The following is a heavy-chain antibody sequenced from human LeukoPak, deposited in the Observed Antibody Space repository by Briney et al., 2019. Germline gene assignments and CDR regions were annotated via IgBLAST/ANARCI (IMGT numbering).Heavy chain of an antibody. CDR3: ARVSGYANYYYYMDV. CDR1: GYTLTSYG. J-gene: IGHJ6*03. D-gene: IGHD5-12*01. Sequence: ASVKVSCKASGYTLTSYGISWVRQAPGQGLEWMGWISAYNGNTNYAQKLQGRVTMTTDTSTSTAYMELRSLRSDDTAVYYCARVSGYANYYYYMDVWGKGTTVTVSS. V-gene: IGHV1-18*01. CDR2: ISAYNGNT.